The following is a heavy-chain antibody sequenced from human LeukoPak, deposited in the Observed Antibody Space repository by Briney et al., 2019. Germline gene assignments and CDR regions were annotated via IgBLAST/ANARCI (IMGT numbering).Heavy chain of an antibody. CDR2: ISGSAGST. D-gene: IGHD6-6*01. V-gene: IGHV3-23*01. CDR1: GFTFSSYA. CDR3: AREGPGSSSLDAFDI. J-gene: IGHJ3*02. Sequence: PGGSLRLSCAASGFTFSSYAMSWVRQAPGKGLEWVSSISGSAGSTYYADSVKGRFTISRDNAKNTLYLQMNSLRAEDTAVYYCAREGPGSSSLDAFDIWGQGTMVTVSS.